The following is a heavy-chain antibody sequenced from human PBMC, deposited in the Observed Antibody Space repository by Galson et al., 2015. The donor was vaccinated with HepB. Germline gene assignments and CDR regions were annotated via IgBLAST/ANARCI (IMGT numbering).Heavy chain of an antibody. Sequence: SLRLSCAASGFTFSTYTMHWLRQAPGKGLEWVAVISGDGSNTNYPDAVKGRFTISRDNSKHTLYLQMNSLRPEDTAVFYCAREMYYDHVWGNYRYPEAFDYWGQGTLVTGSS. J-gene: IGHJ4*02. V-gene: IGHV3-30*04. CDR2: ISGDGSNT. D-gene: IGHD3-16*02. CDR1: GFTFSTYT. CDR3: AREMYYDHVWGNYRYPEAFDY.